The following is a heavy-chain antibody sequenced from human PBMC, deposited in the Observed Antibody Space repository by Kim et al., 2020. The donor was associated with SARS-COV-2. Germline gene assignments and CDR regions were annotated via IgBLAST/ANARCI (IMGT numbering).Heavy chain of an antibody. V-gene: IGHV4-34*01. J-gene: IGHJ5*01. CDR1: GGSFSGYY. Sequence: SETLSLTCAVYGGSFSGYYWSWIRQPPGKGLEWIGEINHSGSTNYNPSLKSRVTISVDTSKNQFSLKLSSVTAADTAVYYCASGDCRGSWYGAPNWF. CDR2: INHSGST. D-gene: IGHD6-13*01. CDR3: ASGDCRGSWYGAPNWF.